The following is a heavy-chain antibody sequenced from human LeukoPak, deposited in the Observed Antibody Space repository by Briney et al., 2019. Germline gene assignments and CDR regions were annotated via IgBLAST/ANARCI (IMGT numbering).Heavy chain of an antibody. Sequence: ASVKVSCKASGGTFSSYAISWVRQAPGQGLEWMGGIIPIFGTANYAQKFQGRVTITADKSTSTAYMELSSLRAEDTAVYYCARDRRGGDYEGYFDYWGQGTLVTVSS. V-gene: IGHV1-69*06. CDR2: IIPIFGTA. CDR1: GGTFSSYA. CDR3: ARDRRGGDYEGYFDY. D-gene: IGHD4-17*01. J-gene: IGHJ4*02.